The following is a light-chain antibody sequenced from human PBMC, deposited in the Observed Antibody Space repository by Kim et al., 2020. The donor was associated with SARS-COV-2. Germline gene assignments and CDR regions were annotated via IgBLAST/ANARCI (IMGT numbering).Light chain of an antibody. CDR2: GAS. Sequence: ATLSVSPGERVTLSCRASQSVKNNLAWYQQRPGQAPRLLIYGASTRATDISARFSGSGSGTEFTLTIRSLQSEDLAVYYCQQYNDWPLLTFGGGTKVDIK. CDR1: QSVKNN. CDR3: QQYNDWPLLT. V-gene: IGKV3-15*01. J-gene: IGKJ4*01.